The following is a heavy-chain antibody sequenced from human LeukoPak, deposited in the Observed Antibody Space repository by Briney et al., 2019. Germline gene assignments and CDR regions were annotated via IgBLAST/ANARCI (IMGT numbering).Heavy chain of an antibody. D-gene: IGHD4-23*01. CDR2: IYHSGST. Sequence: SETLSLTCTVSGYSISSGYYWGWIRQPPGKGLEWIGSIYHSGSTYYNPSLKSRVTISVDTSKNQFSLKLSSVTAADTAVYYCARVPTVVISKGLDYWGQGTLVTVS. CDR3: ARVPTVVISKGLDY. J-gene: IGHJ4*02. CDR1: GYSISSGYY. V-gene: IGHV4-38-2*02.